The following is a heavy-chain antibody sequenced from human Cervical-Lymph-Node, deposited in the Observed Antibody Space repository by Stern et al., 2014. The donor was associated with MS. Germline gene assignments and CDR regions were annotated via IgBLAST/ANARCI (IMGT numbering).Heavy chain of an antibody. D-gene: IGHD4-17*01. CDR2: INPVHGGT. CDR1: GYTFTDYY. CDR3: ARTKTVTTYYGMDV. J-gene: IGHJ6*02. V-gene: IGHV1-2*02. Sequence: VHLVESGAEVKKPGASVKVSCKASGYTFTDYYLHWVRQAPGQGLAWMGWINPVHGGTNSAQNFQGRGPMTRDTAISTAYMELSRLTSDDTAVYYCARTKTVTTYYGMDVWGQGTTVTVSS.